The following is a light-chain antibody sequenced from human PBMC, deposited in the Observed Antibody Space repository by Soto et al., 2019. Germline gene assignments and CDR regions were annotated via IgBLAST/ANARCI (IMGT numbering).Light chain of an antibody. V-gene: IGLV2-14*03. CDR2: DVS. Sequence: QSVLTQPASVSGSPGQSITISCTGTSSDIGNYNYVSWYQQYPGKAPKLMIYDVSNRPSGVSSRFSGSKSGNTASLTISGLQAEDEADYYCSSYTSSSTLYVFGTGTKVTVL. CDR3: SSYTSSSTLYV. CDR1: SSDIGNYNY. J-gene: IGLJ1*01.